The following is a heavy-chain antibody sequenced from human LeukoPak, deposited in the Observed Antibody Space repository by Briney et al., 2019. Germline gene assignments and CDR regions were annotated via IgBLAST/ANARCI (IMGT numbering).Heavy chain of an antibody. J-gene: IGHJ3*02. CDR1: GYTFTSYG. Sequence: ASVKVSCKASGYTFTSYGISWVRQAPGQGLEWMGWISAYNGNTNYAHKLQGRVTMTTDTSTSTAYMELRSLRSEDTAVYYCARWSIAARPSAFDIWGQGTMVTVSS. V-gene: IGHV1-18*01. D-gene: IGHD6-6*01. CDR3: ARWSIAARPSAFDI. CDR2: ISAYNGNT.